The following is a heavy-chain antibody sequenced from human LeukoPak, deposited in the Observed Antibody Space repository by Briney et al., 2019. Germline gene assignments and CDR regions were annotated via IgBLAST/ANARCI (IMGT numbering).Heavy chain of an antibody. V-gene: IGHV3-53*01. Sequence: GGSLRLSCAASGFSVSGHYMSWVRQAPGKGLEWVSVIYSDGSTYYADSVKGRFTISRDNSKNTLYLQMNSLRAEDTAVYYCAGGNYYDSSEFDYWGQGTLVTVSS. J-gene: IGHJ4*02. CDR3: AGGNYYDSSEFDY. CDR2: IYSDGST. D-gene: IGHD3-22*01. CDR1: GFSVSGHY.